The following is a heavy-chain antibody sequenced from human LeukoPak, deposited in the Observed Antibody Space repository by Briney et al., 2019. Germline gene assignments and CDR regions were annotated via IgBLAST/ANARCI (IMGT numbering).Heavy chain of an antibody. J-gene: IGHJ4*02. CDR3: ARKRENYYDSSGYYPPDY. CDR1: GFIFSSYS. CDR2: ISSSSSYI. Sequence: GGSLRLSCAASGFIFSSYSMNWVRQAPGKGLEWVSSISSSSSYIYYADSVKGRFTISRDNAKNSLYLQMNSLRAEDTAVYYCARKRENYYDSSGYYPPDYWGQGTLVTVSS. D-gene: IGHD3-22*01. V-gene: IGHV3-21*01.